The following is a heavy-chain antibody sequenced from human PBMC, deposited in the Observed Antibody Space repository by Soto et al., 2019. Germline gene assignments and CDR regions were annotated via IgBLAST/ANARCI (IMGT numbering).Heavy chain of an antibody. D-gene: IGHD6-13*01. V-gene: IGHV1-69*13. Sequence: SVKVSCKASGGTFSSYAISWVRQAPGQGLEWMGGIIPIFGTANYAQKFQGRVTITADESTSTAYMELSSLRSEDTAVYYCARDGYSSSWPDYWGQGTLVTVSS. CDR1: GGTFSSYA. CDR3: ARDGYSSSWPDY. CDR2: IIPIFGTA. J-gene: IGHJ4*02.